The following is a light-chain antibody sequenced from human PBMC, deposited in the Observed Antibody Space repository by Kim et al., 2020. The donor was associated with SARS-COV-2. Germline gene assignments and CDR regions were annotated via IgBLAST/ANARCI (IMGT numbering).Light chain of an antibody. V-gene: IGLV1-44*01. CDR1: SSNIGSNY. Sequence: GQRVTIHCSGSSSNIGSNYVSWYQHLPGTAPKLLIYTDNQRPSGVPDRFSGSKSGTSASLAISGLQSEDEADYYCAAWDDGLRGRMFGGGTKVTVL. CDR3: AAWDDGLRGRM. CDR2: TDN. J-gene: IGLJ3*02.